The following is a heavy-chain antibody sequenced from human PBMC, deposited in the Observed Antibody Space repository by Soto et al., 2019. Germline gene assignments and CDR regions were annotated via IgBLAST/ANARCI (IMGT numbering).Heavy chain of an antibody. CDR3: ARMDYYYDSSGYPIRYFDY. J-gene: IGHJ4*02. CDR2: IYHSGST. Sequence: SETLSRTCAVSGYSISSGYYWGWIRQPPGKGLEWIGSIYHSGSTYYNPSLKSRVTISVDTSKNQFSLKLSSVTAADTAVYYCARMDYYYDSSGYPIRYFDYWGQGTLVTVSS. CDR1: GYSISSGYY. V-gene: IGHV4-38-2*01. D-gene: IGHD3-22*01.